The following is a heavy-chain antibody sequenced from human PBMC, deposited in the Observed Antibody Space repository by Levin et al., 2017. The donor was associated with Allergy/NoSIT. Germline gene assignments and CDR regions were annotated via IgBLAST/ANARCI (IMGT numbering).Heavy chain of an antibody. Sequence: KPGGSLRLSCTASGFTFGDYAMSWFRQAPGKGLEWVGFIRSKAYGGTTEYAASVKGRFTISRDDSKSIAYLQMNSLKTEDTAVYYCTRFEERYCTNGVCYMFDYWGQGTLVTVSS. CDR1: GFTFGDYA. CDR2: IRSKAYGGTT. V-gene: IGHV3-49*05. CDR3: TRFEERYCTNGVCYMFDY. D-gene: IGHD2-8*01. J-gene: IGHJ4*02.